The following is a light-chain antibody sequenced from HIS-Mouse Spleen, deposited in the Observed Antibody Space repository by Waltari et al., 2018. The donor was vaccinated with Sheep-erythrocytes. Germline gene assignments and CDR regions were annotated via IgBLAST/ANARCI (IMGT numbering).Light chain of an antibody. Sequence: EIVLTQSPATLFLTPGGRATLPCRASQSVSSYLAWYQQRPGQAPRLLIYAASNRATGIPARFSGSGSETDFTLTISSLEPEDFAVYYCQQRSNWYTFGQGTKLEIK. J-gene: IGKJ2*01. V-gene: IGKV3-11*01. CDR3: QQRSNWYT. CDR1: QSVSSY. CDR2: AAS.